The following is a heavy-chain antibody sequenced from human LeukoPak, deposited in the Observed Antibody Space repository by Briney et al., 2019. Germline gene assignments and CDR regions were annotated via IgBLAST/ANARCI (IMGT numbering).Heavy chain of an antibody. D-gene: IGHD3-10*01. J-gene: IGHJ4*02. CDR2: IKSKSDGGTT. Sequence: TGGSLRLSCAASGFTFSNAWMNWVRQAPGKGLEWVGRIKSKSDGGTTDYAAPVKGRFTISRDDSKNTLYLQMNSLKTEDTAVYYCTTEGEVVRGVSLDCWGQGTLVTVSS. CDR3: TTEGEVVRGVSLDC. CDR1: GFTFSNAW. V-gene: IGHV3-15*01.